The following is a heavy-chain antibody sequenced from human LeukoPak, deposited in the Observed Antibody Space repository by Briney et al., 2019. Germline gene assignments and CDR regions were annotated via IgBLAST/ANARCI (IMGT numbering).Heavy chain of an antibody. CDR3: ARSWASNYGDY. Sequence: GGSLRLSCAVSGFTFRSYGMSWVRQAPGKGLEWVSSISGSGGSTYYADSVQGRFTISRDNSKNTLYLQMNSLRDEDTAVYYCARSWASNYGDYWGQGTLVTVSS. CDR1: GFTFRSYG. V-gene: IGHV3-23*01. CDR2: ISGSGGST. J-gene: IGHJ4*02. D-gene: IGHD4-11*01.